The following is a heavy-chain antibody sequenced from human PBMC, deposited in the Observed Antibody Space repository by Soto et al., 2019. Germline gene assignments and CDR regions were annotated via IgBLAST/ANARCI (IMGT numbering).Heavy chain of an antibody. CDR1: GFTFSSYS. CDR3: TRIRRDTALVYFDY. D-gene: IGHD5-18*01. J-gene: IGHJ4*02. Sequence: GGSLRLSCAASGFTFSSYSMNWVRQAPGKGLEWVSSITTTGTHMYYADSLKGRFTISRDNAKNSLYLQMNSLRAEDTAVYYCTRIRRDTALVYFDYWGQGTLVTVSS. V-gene: IGHV3-21*01. CDR2: ITTTGTHM.